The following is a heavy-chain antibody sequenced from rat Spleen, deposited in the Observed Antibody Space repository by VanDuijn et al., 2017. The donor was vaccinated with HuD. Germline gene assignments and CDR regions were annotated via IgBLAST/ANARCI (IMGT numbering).Heavy chain of an antibody. CDR3: TRDHAFWGSYYPGGFAY. V-gene: IGHV2-15*01. CDR2: IWTGGST. D-gene: IGHD1-12*01. J-gene: IGHJ3*01. CDR1: GFSLTSYH. Sequence: QVQLKESEPDLVQPSQTLSLTCTVSGFSLTSYHVSWVRQPPGRGLEWMGVIWTGGSTTNNSLFKSRLSISRDTSKSQVFLKMNILQTEDTAIYFCTRDHAFWGSYYPGGFAYWGQGTLVTVSS.